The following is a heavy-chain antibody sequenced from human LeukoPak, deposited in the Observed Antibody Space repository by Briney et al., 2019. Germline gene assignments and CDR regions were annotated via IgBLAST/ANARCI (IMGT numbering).Heavy chain of an antibody. V-gene: IGHV1-8*01. CDR2: MNPNSGNT. J-gene: IGHJ4*02. CDR1: GYTFTSYD. Sequence: ASVKVSCKASGYTFTSYDINWVRQATGHGLEWMGWMNPNSGNTGYAQKFQGRVTMTRNTSISTAYMELSSLRSEDTAVYYCARRPIAAAGTGFDYWGQGTLVTVSS. D-gene: IGHD6-13*01. CDR3: ARRPIAAAGTGFDY.